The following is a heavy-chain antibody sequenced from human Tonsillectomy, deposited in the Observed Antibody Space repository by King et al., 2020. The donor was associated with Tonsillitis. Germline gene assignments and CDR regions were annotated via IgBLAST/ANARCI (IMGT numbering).Heavy chain of an antibody. J-gene: IGHJ4*02. Sequence: VTLKESGPALVKPTQTLTLTCTFSVFSLSASGMCVSWIRQPPGKALQWLAVIHWDDDKYYSASLRTRLTISKDTSKNQVVLIMTKMDPVDTATYYCARTLPYYDFWSGYYFDYWGQGTLVTVSS. D-gene: IGHD3-3*01. CDR3: ARTLPYYDFWSGYYFDY. CDR1: VFSLSASGMC. CDR2: IHWDDDK. V-gene: IGHV2-70*01.